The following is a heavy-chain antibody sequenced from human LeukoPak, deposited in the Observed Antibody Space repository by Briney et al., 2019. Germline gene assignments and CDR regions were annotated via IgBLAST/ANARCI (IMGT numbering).Heavy chain of an antibody. CDR3: VRDHNSENWGPLGK. CDR2: ISPYTGGT. Sequence: GASVKVSCKASGYTFTAYYIHWVRQAPGQGLEWMGWISPYTGGTNYAQKFQGRVTITQDRSSNTVYMDLNRLTSDDTALYYCVRDHNSENWGPLGKWGQGTLVTVSS. CDR1: GYTFTAYY. D-gene: IGHD7-27*01. J-gene: IGHJ4*02. V-gene: IGHV1-2*02.